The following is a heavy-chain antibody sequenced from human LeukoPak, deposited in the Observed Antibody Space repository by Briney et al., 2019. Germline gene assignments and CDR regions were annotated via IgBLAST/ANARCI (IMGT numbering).Heavy chain of an antibody. CDR3: ARELSQIVWGGLDY. D-gene: IGHD2-21*01. V-gene: IGHV3-30*03. Sequence: PGGSLRLSCVASGFTFSSYNMNWVRQAPGKGLEWVAVIQNDASTRNYVDSVKGRFTISRDNSENTVFLQMDSLRVEDTAVYYCARELSQIVWGGLDYGGQGTLVSVSS. CDR1: GFTFSSYN. J-gene: IGHJ4*02. CDR2: IQNDASTR.